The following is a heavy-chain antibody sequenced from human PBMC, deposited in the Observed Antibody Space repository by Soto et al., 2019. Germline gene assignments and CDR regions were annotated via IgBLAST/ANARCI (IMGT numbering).Heavy chain of an antibody. CDR2: IIPIFGTA. V-gene: IGHV1-69*06. CDR3: ARNPYYCGGGSCPYYYYGMDV. CDR1: GGTFSSYA. J-gene: IGHJ6*02. D-gene: IGHD2-15*01. Sequence: QVQLVQSGAEVKKPGSSVKVSCKASGGTFSSYAISWVRQAPGQGLEWMGGIIPIFGTANYAQKFQGRVTISADTSTSTAYMELSSLRSENTAVYYCARNPYYCGGGSCPYYYYGMDVWGQGTTVTVSS.